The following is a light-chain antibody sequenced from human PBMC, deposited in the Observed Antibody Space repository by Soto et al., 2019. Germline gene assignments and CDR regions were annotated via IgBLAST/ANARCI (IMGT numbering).Light chain of an antibody. J-gene: IGKJ1*01. CDR2: DAS. CDR1: QSVSSY. V-gene: IGKV3-11*01. CDR3: QQRSNWPRSWT. Sequence: EIVLTQSPATLSLSPGERATLSCRASQSVSSYLAWYQQKPGQAPRLLIYDASNRATGIPARISGSGSGTDFTLTISSLEPEDFAVYYCQQRSNWPRSWTFGQGTKVDIK.